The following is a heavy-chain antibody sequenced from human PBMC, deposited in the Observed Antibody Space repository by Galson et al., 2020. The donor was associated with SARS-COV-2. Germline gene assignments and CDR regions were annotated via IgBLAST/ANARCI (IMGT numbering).Heavy chain of an antibody. Sequence: TGGSLRLSCAASGFTFSSYGMHWVRQAPGKGLEWVAVIWYDGSNKYYADSVKGRFTISRDNSKNTLYLQMNSLRAEDTAVYYCARGHAYYDFWSAHNPADYFDYWGQGTLVTVSS. V-gene: IGHV3-33*01. D-gene: IGHD3-3*01. CDR2: IWYDGSNK. CDR3: ARGHAYYDFWSAHNPADYFDY. J-gene: IGHJ4*02. CDR1: GFTFSSYG.